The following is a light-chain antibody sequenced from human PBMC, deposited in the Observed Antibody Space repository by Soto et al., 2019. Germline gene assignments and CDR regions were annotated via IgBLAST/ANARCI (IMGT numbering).Light chain of an antibody. V-gene: IGKV1-39*01. J-gene: IGKJ1*01. Sequence: IQMTQSPSILSASVGDRVTITCRASQSISSYLNWYQQKPGKAPKLLIYAASSLQSGVPSRFSGSGSGTDFTLTISSLQPEDFATYYCQQSYSTPRTFGQGTKVDI. CDR3: QQSYSTPRT. CDR2: AAS. CDR1: QSISSY.